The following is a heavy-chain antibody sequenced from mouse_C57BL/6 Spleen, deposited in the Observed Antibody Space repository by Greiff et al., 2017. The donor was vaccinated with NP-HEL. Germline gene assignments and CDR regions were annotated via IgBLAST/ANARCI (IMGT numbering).Heavy chain of an antibody. J-gene: IGHJ3*01. CDR3: ARSPGAWFAY. Sequence: VQGVESGAELVKPGASVKISCKASGYAFSSYWMNWVKQRPGKGLEWIGQIYPGDGDTNYNGKFKGKATLTADKSSSTAYMQLSSLTSEDSAVYFCARSPGAWFAYWGQGTLVTVSA. D-gene: IGHD1-1*02. CDR2: IYPGDGDT. V-gene: IGHV1-80*01. CDR1: GYAFSSYW.